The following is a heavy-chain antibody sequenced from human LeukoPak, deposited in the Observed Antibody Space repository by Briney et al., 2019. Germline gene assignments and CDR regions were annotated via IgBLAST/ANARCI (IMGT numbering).Heavy chain of an antibody. J-gene: IGHJ1*01. Sequence: ASVKVSCKASGYTFTGYYMHWVRQAPGQGLEWMGWINPNSGGTNYAQKFQGRVTMTRDTSISTAYMELSRLRSDDTAVYYCARVVYYYDSSGYQNAEYFQHWGQGTLVTVSS. V-gene: IGHV1-2*02. CDR1: GYTFTGYY. CDR3: ARVVYYYDSSGYQNAEYFQH. CDR2: INPNSGGT. D-gene: IGHD3-22*01.